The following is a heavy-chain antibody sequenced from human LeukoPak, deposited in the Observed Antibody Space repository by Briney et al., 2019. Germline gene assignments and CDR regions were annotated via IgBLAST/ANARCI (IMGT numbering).Heavy chain of an antibody. CDR2: ISPNSGGT. J-gene: IGHJ6*02. CDR3: ARVGPPSYAMDV. V-gene: IGHV1-2*02. Sequence: ASVKVSCKASGYTFTAYYIHWVRQAPGQGLEWMGWISPNSGGTDYAQKFQGRVTMTRDTSISTAYVELSSLTSDDTAVYYCARVGPPSYAMDVWGQGTTVTVSS. CDR1: GYTFTAYY.